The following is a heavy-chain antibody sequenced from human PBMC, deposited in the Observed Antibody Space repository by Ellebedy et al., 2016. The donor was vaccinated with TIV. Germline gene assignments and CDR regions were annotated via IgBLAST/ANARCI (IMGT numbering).Heavy chain of an antibody. V-gene: IGHV7-4-1*02. CDR2: INMNTGNP. J-gene: IGHJ6*03. D-gene: IGHD2-15*01. Sequence: ASVKVSCKASGYSFTGYPMNWVRQAPGQGLEWLGWINMNTGNPTYAQGFTGRFVFSLDTSVSTAYLQISSLEAEDTAVYYCARGGGLISTRYYYMDVWGKGTTVTVSS. CDR3: ARGGGLISTRYYYMDV. CDR1: GYSFTGYP.